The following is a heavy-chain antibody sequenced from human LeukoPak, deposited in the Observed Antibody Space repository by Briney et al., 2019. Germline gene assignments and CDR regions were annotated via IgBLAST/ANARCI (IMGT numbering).Heavy chain of an antibody. CDR3: VRSPRDSNLDY. CDR1: GYTFTGYY. Sequence: GASVKVSCKASGYTFTGYYMHWVRQAPGQGLEWMGWINPNSGGTNYAQKFQGRVTMTSNTSIRTAYMELSSLKSEDTAVYYCVRSPRDSNLDYWGQGTLVTVSS. V-gene: IGHV1-2*02. J-gene: IGHJ4*02. CDR2: INPNSGGT. D-gene: IGHD2-15*01.